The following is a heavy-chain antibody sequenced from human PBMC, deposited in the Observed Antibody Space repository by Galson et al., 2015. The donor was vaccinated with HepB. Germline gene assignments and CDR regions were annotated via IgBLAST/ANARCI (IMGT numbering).Heavy chain of an antibody. CDR1: GFTFSNAW. CDR3: AKDQYVAVTKPPFDY. J-gene: IGHJ4*02. Sequence: SLRLSCAASGFTFSNAWMNWVRQAPGKGLEWVGRIKSKTDGGTTDYAAPVKGRFTISRDDSKNTLYLQMNSLKTEDTAVYYCAKDQYVAVTKPPFDYWGQGTLVTVSS. V-gene: IGHV3-15*07. D-gene: IGHD4-17*01. CDR2: IKSKTDGGTT.